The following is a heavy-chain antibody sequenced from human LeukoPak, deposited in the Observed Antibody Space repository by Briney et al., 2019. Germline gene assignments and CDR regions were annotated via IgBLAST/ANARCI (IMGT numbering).Heavy chain of an antibody. V-gene: IGHV3-48*03. CDR1: GFTFSSYE. CDR2: ISSSGSTI. D-gene: IGHD6-19*01. J-gene: IGHJ4*02. CDR3: ARDRTDSSGWYVSSQYYFDY. Sequence: GGSLRLSCAASGFTFSSYEMNWVRHAPGKGLEWVSYISSSGSTIYYADSVKGRFTVSRDNAKNSLYLQMNSLRAEDTAVYYCARDRTDSSGWYVSSQYYFDYGGQGTLVTVSS.